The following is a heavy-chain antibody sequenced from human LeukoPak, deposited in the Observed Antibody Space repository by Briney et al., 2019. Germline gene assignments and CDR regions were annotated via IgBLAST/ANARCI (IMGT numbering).Heavy chain of an antibody. CDR1: GGSISGYY. V-gene: IGHV4-59*08. CDR3: ARLASSGWSHCDY. J-gene: IGHJ4*02. D-gene: IGHD6-19*01. CDR2: IYYSGST. Sequence: SGTLSLTCAVSGGSISGYYWSWIRQPPGKGPEWIGYIYYSGSTNYNPSLKSRVTISVDTSKNQFSLKMNSVTAADTAVYYCARLASSGWSHCDYWGQGTLVTVSS.